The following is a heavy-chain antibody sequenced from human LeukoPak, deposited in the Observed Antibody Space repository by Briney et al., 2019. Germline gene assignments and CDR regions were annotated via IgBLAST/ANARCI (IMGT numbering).Heavy chain of an antibody. J-gene: IGHJ4*02. Sequence: SDTLSLTCTVSGNSFSSYYWSWIRQPPGEGLEWIGYIYYTGNTNYNPSLKSRVTISVDTSRNQFSLDLNSVTAADAAVYYCAREPRDSSSQLLDYWGQGTLVTVSS. CDR3: AREPRDSSSQLLDY. CDR1: GNSFSSYY. D-gene: IGHD6-6*01. CDR2: IYYTGNT. V-gene: IGHV4-59*01.